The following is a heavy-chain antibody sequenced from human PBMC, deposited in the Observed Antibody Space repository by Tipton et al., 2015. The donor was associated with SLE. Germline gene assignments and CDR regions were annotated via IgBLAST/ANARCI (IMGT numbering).Heavy chain of an antibody. D-gene: IGHD7-27*01. V-gene: IGHV4-39*07. J-gene: IGHJ5*02. CDR2: IYYSGST. CDR3: ARGSTGDNWFDP. CDR1: GGSISSSSYY. Sequence: TLSLTCTVSGGSISSSSYYWGWIRQPPGKGLEWIGSIYYSGSTYYNPSLKSRVTISVDTSKNQFSLKLSSVTAADTAVYYCARGSTGDNWFDPWGQGTLVTVSS.